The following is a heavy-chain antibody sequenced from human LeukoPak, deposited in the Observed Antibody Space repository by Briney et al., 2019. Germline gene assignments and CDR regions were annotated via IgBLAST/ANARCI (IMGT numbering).Heavy chain of an antibody. V-gene: IGHV3-48*03. CDR3: ARAMTS. CDR1: GFTFSSYE. CDR2: ISSSGTII. D-gene: IGHD4-11*01. Sequence: PPGGSLRLSCTASGFTFSSYEMNWVRQAPGKGLEWVSHISSSGTIIYYADSVKGRFTISRDNAKNSLYLQMNSLRAEDTAVYYCARAMTSWGQGTLVTVSS. J-gene: IGHJ4*02.